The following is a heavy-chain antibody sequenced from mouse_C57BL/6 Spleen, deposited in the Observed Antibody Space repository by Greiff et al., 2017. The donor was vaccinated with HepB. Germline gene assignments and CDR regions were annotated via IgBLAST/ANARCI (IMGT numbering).Heavy chain of an antibody. J-gene: IGHJ1*03. Sequence: QLQQPGAELVMPGASVKLSCKASGYTFTSYWMHWVKQRPGQGLEWIGEIDPSDSYTNYNQKFKGKSTLTVDKSSSTAYMQLSSLASEDSADYYCARKGSNYWYFDVWGTGTTVTVSS. CDR3: ARKGSNYWYFDV. V-gene: IGHV1-69*01. CDR2: IDPSDSYT. D-gene: IGHD1-1*01. CDR1: GYTFTSYW.